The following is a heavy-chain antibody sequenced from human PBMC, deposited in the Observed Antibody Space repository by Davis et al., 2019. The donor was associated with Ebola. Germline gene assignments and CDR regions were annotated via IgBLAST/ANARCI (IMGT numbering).Heavy chain of an antibody. CDR1: GHTFTGYY. J-gene: IGHJ6*02. CDR2: IIPQFITP. V-gene: IGHV1-69*13. CDR3: ARACSSTRCDFYYYGMDV. Sequence: SVKVSCKASGHTFTGYYMHWVRQAPGQGLEWMGGIIPQFITPKYAQKFLGRVTISADESTKTIYMELSSLRSEDTAVYYCARACSSTRCDFYYYGMDVWGQGTTVTVSS. D-gene: IGHD2-2*01.